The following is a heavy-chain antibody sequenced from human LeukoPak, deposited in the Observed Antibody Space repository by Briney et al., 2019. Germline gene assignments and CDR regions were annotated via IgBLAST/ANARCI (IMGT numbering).Heavy chain of an antibody. Sequence: ASVKVSCKASGYTFTSYGISWVRQTPGRGLEWMGWISAYNGNTNYAQKLQGRVTMTTDTSTSTAYMELRSLRSDDTAVYYCAFAYGSGSYPLYNWGQGTLVTVSS. J-gene: IGHJ4*02. V-gene: IGHV1-18*01. CDR1: GYTFTSYG. CDR2: ISAYNGNT. D-gene: IGHD3-10*01. CDR3: AFAYGSGSYPLYN.